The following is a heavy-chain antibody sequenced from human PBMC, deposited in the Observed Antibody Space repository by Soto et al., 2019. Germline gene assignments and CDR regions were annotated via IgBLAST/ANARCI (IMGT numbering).Heavy chain of an antibody. Sequence: EVQLLESGGGLIQPGGSLRLSCSASGFSFSSYAMMWVRQAPGKGLEWVSVISGRGGSSYFADSAKGRFTISRDNSKNTLYLEMSSLRAEVTAIYFCAKGSIEYSASVDYWGQGTLVIVSS. CDR1: GFSFSSYA. D-gene: IGHD1-26*01. V-gene: IGHV3-23*01. J-gene: IGHJ4*02. CDR2: ISGRGGSS. CDR3: AKGSIEYSASVDY.